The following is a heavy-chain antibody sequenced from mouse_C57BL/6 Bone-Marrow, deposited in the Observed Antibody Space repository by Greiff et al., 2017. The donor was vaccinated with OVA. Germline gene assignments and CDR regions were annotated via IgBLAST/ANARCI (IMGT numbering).Heavy chain of an antibody. V-gene: IGHV1-69*01. CDR2: IDPSDSYT. J-gene: IGHJ4*01. Sequence: QVQLQQPGAELVMPGASVKLSCKASGYTFTSYWMHWVKQRPGQGLEWIGEIDPSDSYTTYNQKFTGKSTLTVDKSSSTAYMQLSSLTSEDSSVYYCARSDYYGSSDHYAMDYWGQGTSVTVSS. D-gene: IGHD1-1*01. CDR1: GYTFTSYW. CDR3: ARSDYYGSSDHYAMDY.